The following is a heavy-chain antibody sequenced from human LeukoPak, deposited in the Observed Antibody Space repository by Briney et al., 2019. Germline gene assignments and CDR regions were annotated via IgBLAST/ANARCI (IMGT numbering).Heavy chain of an antibody. CDR1: GFTFSSYA. Sequence: GRSLRLSCAASGFTFSSYAMHWVRQAPGKGLEWVAVISYDGSNKYYADSVKGRFTISRDNSKNTLYLQMNGLRAEDTAVYYCARDRWFGDDHSYYYYYGMDVWGQGTTVTVSS. CDR3: ARDRWFGDDHSYYYYYGMDV. CDR2: ISYDGSNK. J-gene: IGHJ6*02. V-gene: IGHV3-30-3*01. D-gene: IGHD3-10*01.